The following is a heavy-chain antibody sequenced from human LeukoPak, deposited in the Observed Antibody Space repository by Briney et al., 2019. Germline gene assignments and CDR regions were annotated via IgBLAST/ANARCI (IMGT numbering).Heavy chain of an antibody. D-gene: IGHD4-17*01. CDR3: ARDYYGDYYFDY. CDR2: ISSSTSTI. V-gene: IGHV3-48*01. J-gene: IGHJ4*02. CDR1: GFTFSSYN. Sequence: GGSLRLSCAASGFTFSSYNMNWVRQAPGKRLEWVSSISSSTSTIHYADSVKGRFTIFRDNAKNSLYLQMNSLRAEDTAVYFCARDYYGDYYFDYWGQGTLVTVSS.